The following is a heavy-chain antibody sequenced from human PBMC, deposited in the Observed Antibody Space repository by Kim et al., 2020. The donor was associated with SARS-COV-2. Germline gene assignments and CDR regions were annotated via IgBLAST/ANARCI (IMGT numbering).Heavy chain of an antibody. D-gene: IGHD6-19*01. J-gene: IGHJ4*02. Sequence: SQKFQGRVTITRDTSASTAYMELSRLRSEDTAVYYCARGTLRSGWYGDYWGQGTLVTVSS. CDR3: ARGTLRSGWYGDY. V-gene: IGHV1-3*01.